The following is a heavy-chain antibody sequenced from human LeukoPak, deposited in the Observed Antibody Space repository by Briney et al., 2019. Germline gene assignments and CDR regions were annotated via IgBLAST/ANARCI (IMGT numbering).Heavy chain of an antibody. CDR3: ARDYATDIVVVVPAKTPPDY. CDR2: ISYDGSNK. J-gene: IGHJ4*02. CDR1: GFTFSSYA. Sequence: PGGSLRLSCAASGFTFSSYAMHWVRQAPGKGLEWVAVISYDGSNKYYADSVKGRFTISRDNSKNTLYLQMNSLRAEDTAVYYCARDYATDIVVVVPAKTPPDYWGQGTLVTVSS. D-gene: IGHD2-15*01. V-gene: IGHV3-30*04.